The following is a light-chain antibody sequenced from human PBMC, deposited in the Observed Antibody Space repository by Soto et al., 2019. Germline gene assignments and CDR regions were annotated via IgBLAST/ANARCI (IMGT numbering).Light chain of an antibody. V-gene: IGKV3-11*01. J-gene: IGKJ5*01. CDR1: ESVSSY. Sequence: VVLTQSPASLSLSPGERATLSCRASESVSSYLAWIQKKPGQPPRLLIYDASNRATGIPARFSGSGSGTDFTLTISSLEPEEFAVYFCQQRANWITFGQGTRLEIK. CDR2: DAS. CDR3: QQRANWIT.